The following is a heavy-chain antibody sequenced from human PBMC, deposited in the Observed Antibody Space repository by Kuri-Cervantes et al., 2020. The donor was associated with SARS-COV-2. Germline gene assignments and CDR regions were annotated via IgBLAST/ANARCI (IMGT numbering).Heavy chain of an antibody. D-gene: IGHD1-26*01. CDR2: IYHSGST. Sequence: SETLSLTCTVSGGSISSSSYYWGWIRQPPGKGLEWIGSIYHSGSTYYNPSLKSRVTISVDTSKNQFSLKLSSVTAADTAVYYCARGGDWFDPWGQGTLVTVSS. J-gene: IGHJ5*02. V-gene: IGHV4-39*07. CDR1: GGSISSSSYY. CDR3: ARGGDWFDP.